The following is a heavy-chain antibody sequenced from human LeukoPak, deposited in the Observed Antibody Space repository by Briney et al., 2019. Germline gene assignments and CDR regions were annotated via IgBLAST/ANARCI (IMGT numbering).Heavy chain of an antibody. D-gene: IGHD5-24*01. V-gene: IGHV4-31*11. CDR1: GGSFSGYY. J-gene: IGHJ4*02. Sequence: PSETLSLTCAVYGGSFSGYYWSWIRQHPGKGLEWIGYIYYSGSTYYNPSLKSRVTISVDTSKNQFSLKLSSVTAADTAVYYCARGRVEMATSWGQGTLVTVSS. CDR3: ARGRVEMATS. CDR2: IYYSGST.